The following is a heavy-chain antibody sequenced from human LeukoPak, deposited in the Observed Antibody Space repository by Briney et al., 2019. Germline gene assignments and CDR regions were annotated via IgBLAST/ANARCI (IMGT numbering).Heavy chain of an antibody. V-gene: IGHV4-38-2*01. CDR2: IYYSGST. CDR1: GFTFSSYA. D-gene: IGHD6-19*01. CDR3: ARRSQWLGGVVDY. J-gene: IGHJ4*02. Sequence: GSLRLSCAASGFTFSSYAMSWIRQPPGKGLEWIGSIYYSGSTYYNPSLKSRVTISIDTSNNEFSLKLSSVTAADTAVYYCARRSQWLGGVVDYWGQGNLVTVSS.